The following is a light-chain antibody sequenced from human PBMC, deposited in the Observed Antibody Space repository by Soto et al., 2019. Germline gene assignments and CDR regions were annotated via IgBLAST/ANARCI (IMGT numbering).Light chain of an antibody. Sequence: EIVMTQSPATLSASPGERATLSCRASQSVSSNLAWYQQKPGQAPRLLIYGASTRATGIPARFSGSGSGTEFTLTISSLQSEDFAVYYCQQHNNWPRTFGQGTKVDIK. CDR3: QQHNNWPRT. V-gene: IGKV3-15*01. CDR1: QSVSSN. CDR2: GAS. J-gene: IGKJ1*01.